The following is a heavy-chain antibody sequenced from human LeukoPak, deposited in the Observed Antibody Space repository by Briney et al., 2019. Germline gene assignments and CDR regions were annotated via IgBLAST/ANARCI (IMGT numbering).Heavy chain of an antibody. CDR1: GLTFSSYS. Sequence: HPGGSLRLSCAASGLTFSSYSMNWVRQAPGKGLEWISYISTSSSTIYYADSVKGRFTISRDNARNSLYLQMDNLRAEDTGVYYCARDFYDGFALDYWGQGTLVTVSS. V-gene: IGHV3-48*04. CDR3: ARDFYDGFALDY. J-gene: IGHJ4*02. CDR2: ISTSSSTI. D-gene: IGHD2/OR15-2a*01.